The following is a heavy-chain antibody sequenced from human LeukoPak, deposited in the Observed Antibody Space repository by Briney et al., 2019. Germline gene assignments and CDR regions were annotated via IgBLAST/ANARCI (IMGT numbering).Heavy chain of an antibody. J-gene: IGHJ5*02. CDR2: INPSGGST. D-gene: IGHD3-10*01. V-gene: IGHV1-46*01. CDR3: ARDLGVRGVKNWFDP. Sequence: ASVKVSCKASGGTFSSYAISWVRQAPGQGLEWMGIINPSGGSTSYAQKFQGRVTMTRDTSTSTVYMELSSLRSEDTAVYYCARDLGVRGVKNWFDPWGQGALVTVSS. CDR1: GGTFSSYA.